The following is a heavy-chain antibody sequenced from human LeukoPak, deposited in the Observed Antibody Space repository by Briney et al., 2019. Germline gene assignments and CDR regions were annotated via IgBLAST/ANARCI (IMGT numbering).Heavy chain of an antibody. CDR1: GGSFSGYY. CDR3: ARHRGYSYVYQDY. D-gene: IGHD5-18*01. J-gene: IGHJ4*02. V-gene: IGHV4-34*01. Sequence: SETLSLTCAAYGGSFSGYYWGWIRQPPGKGLEWIGSIYRSGSAYYTPSLTSRVTLSVDTSKNEFSLKMSSVTASDTAVYYCARHRGYSYVYQDYWGQGNLVTVSS. CDR2: IYRSGSA.